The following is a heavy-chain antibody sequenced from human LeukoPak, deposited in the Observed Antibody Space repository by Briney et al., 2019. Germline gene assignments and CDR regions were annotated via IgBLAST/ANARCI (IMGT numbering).Heavy chain of an antibody. CDR1: GFTFSTYR. J-gene: IGHJ6*03. CDR3: ARAPHLWPTYYYYYYMDV. CDR2: IKQDGSEK. Sequence: PGGSLRLSCAASGFTFSTYRMSWVRQAPGKGLEWVANIKQDGSEKYYVDSVKGRFTISRDNAKNSLYLQMNSLRAEDTAVYYCARAPHLWPTYYYYYYMDVWGKGTTVTVSS. V-gene: IGHV3-7*01. D-gene: IGHD3-10*01.